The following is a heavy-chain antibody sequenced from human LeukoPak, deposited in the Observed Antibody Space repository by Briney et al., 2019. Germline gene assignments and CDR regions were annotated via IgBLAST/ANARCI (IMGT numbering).Heavy chain of an antibody. CDR3: ARRTYYYDSSGYSYYFDY. D-gene: IGHD3-22*01. CDR2: IYHSRST. CDR1: GGSISSGGYY. V-gene: IGHV4-30-2*01. J-gene: IGHJ4*02. Sequence: SETLSLTCTVSGGSISSGGYYWSWIRQPPGKGLEWIGYIYHSRSTYYNPSLKSRVTISVDRSKNQFSLKLSSVTAADTAVYYCARRTYYYDSSGYSYYFDYWGQGTLVTVSS.